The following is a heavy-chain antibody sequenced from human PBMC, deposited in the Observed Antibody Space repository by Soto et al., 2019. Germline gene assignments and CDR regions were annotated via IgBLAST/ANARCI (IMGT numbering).Heavy chain of an antibody. J-gene: IGHJ4*02. V-gene: IGHV4-30-2*01. D-gene: IGHD5-12*01. Sequence: QLQLQESGSGLVKPSQTLSLTCAVSGGSISSGGYSWSWIRQPPGKGLEWIGYIYNSGSTYYNPHLKSRVTISVDRSKNQFSLKLSSVTAADTAVYYCAAGGGLPRYYWGQGTLVTVSS. CDR1: GGSISSGGYS. CDR3: AAGGGLPRYY. CDR2: IYNSGST.